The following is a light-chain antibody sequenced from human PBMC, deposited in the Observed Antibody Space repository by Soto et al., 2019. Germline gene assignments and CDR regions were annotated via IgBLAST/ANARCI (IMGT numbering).Light chain of an antibody. J-gene: IGKJ4*01. CDR1: QGVSNSY. V-gene: IGKV3-20*01. Sequence: VLTQSPGTLSLSPGERPTLSCRASQGVSNSYLAWYQQKPGQAPRLLIYGASSRATGIPDRFSGSGSGTDFTLTISRLEPEDFAVYYCQQYGSSPALTFGGGTKV. CDR2: GAS. CDR3: QQYGSSPALT.